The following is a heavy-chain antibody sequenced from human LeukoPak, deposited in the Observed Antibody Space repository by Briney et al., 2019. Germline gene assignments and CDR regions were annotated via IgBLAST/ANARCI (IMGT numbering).Heavy chain of an antibody. D-gene: IGHD2-2*01. J-gene: IGHJ6*03. CDR3: ARGQKDIEVVPAASNYYYYYYMDV. CDR1: GGSFSGYY. V-gene: IGHV4-34*01. CDR2: INHSGST. Sequence: SETLSLTCAVYGGSFSGYYWSWIRQPPGKGLEWIGEINHSGSTNYNPSLKSRVTISLDTSKNQFSLKLSSVTAADTAVYYCARGQKDIEVVPAASNYYYYYYMDVWGKGTTVTVSS.